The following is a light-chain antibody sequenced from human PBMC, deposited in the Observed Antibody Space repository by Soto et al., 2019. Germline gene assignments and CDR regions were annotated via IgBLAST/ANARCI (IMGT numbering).Light chain of an antibody. CDR3: QDYGTSHPWT. CDR1: QNIRGNE. Sequence: EVVLTQSPGALSLSPGEGVTLSCRASQNIRGNELAWYRQKRGQAPRLLMYGGSTRADGIPDRFSGRGTGTTFTPTISRLEPEDSAVYYCQDYGTSHPWTFGQGTKLEIK. V-gene: IGKV3-20*01. CDR2: GGS. J-gene: IGKJ1*01.